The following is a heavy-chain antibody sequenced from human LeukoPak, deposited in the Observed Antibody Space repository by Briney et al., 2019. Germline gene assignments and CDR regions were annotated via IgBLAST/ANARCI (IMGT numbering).Heavy chain of an antibody. D-gene: IGHD5-18*01. CDR1: GGSFSSYY. V-gene: IGHV4-34*01. CDR2: INHSGSN. CDR3: ARRGGYSYGYVVDY. Sequence: AETLSLSCAAYGGSFSSYYWSWVRQPPGKGLEWVGEINHSGSNNYYPSLKNRLTTSVDTSTTQSSLKLSSVSAADTAVYYCARRGGYSYGYVVDYWGQGTLVTVSS. J-gene: IGHJ4*02.